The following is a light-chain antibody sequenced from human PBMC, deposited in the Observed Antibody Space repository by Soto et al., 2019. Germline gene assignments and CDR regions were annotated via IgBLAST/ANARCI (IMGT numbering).Light chain of an antibody. Sequence: QSALTQPPSASGSPGQSVTISCVGTSSDIGLYNYVSWYQHHPGKAPKLIIYEVSKRPSGVPDRFSGSKSGNTASLTVSGLQAEDEAEYYCSSYAGGVNFDVFGGGTKLTVL. CDR3: SSYAGGVNFDV. V-gene: IGLV2-8*01. J-gene: IGLJ3*02. CDR2: EVS. CDR1: SSDIGLYNY.